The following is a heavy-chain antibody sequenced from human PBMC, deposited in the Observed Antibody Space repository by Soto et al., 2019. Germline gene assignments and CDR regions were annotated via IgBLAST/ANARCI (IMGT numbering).Heavy chain of an antibody. Sequence: QVQLQESGPGLVKPSETLSLTCAVSGDSMSSYYCMWIRQPPGKGLESIGYLYYGRSANYNPSLKSRVTLPVDTSTNQCSLTLSSLTAADTAVYYCALGSMVVVPEYWGQGTLVTVSS. CDR2: LYYGRSA. V-gene: IGHV4-59*01. J-gene: IGHJ4*02. CDR3: ALGSMVVVPEY. CDR1: GDSMSSYY. D-gene: IGHD3-22*01.